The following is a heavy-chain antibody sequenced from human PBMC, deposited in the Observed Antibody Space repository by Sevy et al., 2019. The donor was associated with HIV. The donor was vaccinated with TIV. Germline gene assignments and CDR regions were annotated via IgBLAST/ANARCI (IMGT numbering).Heavy chain of an antibody. Sequence: ASVKVSCKATGYTFTSYGITWVRQAPGQGLEWMGWISASNGDTNYAQKIQGRVTMTTDTSTSTAYMELRRLRSGDTAVYYCAKDFGSGSIGWFDLWGHGTLVTVSS. J-gene: IGHJ5*02. D-gene: IGHD3-10*01. CDR3: AKDFGSGSIGWFDL. V-gene: IGHV1-18*01. CDR2: ISASNGDT. CDR1: GYTFTSYG.